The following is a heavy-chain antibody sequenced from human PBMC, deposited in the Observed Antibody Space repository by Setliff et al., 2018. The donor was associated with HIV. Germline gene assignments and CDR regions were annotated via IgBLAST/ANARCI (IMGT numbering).Heavy chain of an antibody. CDR2: SNAGNGNT. CDR3: ARGALLAVFDFDH. J-gene: IGHJ4*01. CDR1: GYTFTSYA. D-gene: IGHD3-10*01. V-gene: IGHV1-3*02. Sequence: GASVKVSCKASGYTFTSYAMHWVRQAPGQRLEWMGWSNAGNGNTKYSQDLQGRITITRDTSANTAYMELSRLRSDDTAVYFCARGALLAVFDFDHWGHGTLVTVSS.